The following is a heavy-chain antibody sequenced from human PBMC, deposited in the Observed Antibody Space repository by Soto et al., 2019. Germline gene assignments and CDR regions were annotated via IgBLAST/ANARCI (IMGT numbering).Heavy chain of an antibody. CDR1: GFIFSGYS. V-gene: IGHV3-21*01. CDR2: ISSSSTYI. CDR3: ARVNKVGGVDIVATIYDY. Sequence: GGSLRLSCAASGFIFSGYSMNWVRQAPGKGLEWVSSISSSSTYIYYADSVKGRFTISRDNAKNSLYLQMNSLRVEDTAVYYCARVNKVGGVDIVATIYDYWGQGTLVTVSS. D-gene: IGHD5-12*01. J-gene: IGHJ4*02.